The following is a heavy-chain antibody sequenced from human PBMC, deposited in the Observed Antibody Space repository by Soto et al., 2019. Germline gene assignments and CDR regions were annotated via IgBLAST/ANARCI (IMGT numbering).Heavy chain of an antibody. J-gene: IGHJ5*02. V-gene: IGHV3-7*01. CDR2: IKQDGSEK. CDR1: RFTLSSYW. Sequence: XGSLRLSCSASRFTLSSYWMSWVRQAPGKGLDWVANIKQDGSEKYYVDSVKGRFTISRDNAKNSLYLQMNSLRAEDTAVYYCARGRNWFDPWGQVRLVTVSA. CDR3: ARGRNWFDP.